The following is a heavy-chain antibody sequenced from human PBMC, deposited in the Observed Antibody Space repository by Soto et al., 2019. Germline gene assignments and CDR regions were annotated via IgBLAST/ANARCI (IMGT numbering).Heavy chain of an antibody. CDR1: GFSLITSGMC. CDR2: IDWDDDK. D-gene: IGHD6-19*01. CDR3: ARIQVEYSSGWYRPSLYYFDY. Sequence: SGPTLVNPTQTLTLTCTFSGFSLITSGMCVSWIRQPPGKSLEWLALIDWDDDKYYSTSLKTRLTISKDTSKNQVVLTMTNMDPVDTATYYCARIQVEYSSGWYRPSLYYFDYWGQGTLVTVSS. V-gene: IGHV2-70*01. J-gene: IGHJ4*02.